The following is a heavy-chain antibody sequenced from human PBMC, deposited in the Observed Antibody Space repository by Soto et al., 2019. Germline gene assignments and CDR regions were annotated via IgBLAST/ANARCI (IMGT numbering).Heavy chain of an antibody. V-gene: IGHV1-2*02. CDR3: ARDAPPAAIWAYYYYYGMDV. J-gene: IGHJ6*02. D-gene: IGHD2-2*01. CDR2: INPNSGGT. Sequence: ASLKVSCKAAGYTFTGYYMRWVLHAPGQGLEWMGWINPNSGGTNYAQKFQGRVTMTRDTSISTAYMELSRLRSDDTAVYYCARDAPPAAIWAYYYYYGMDVWGQGTTVTVSS. CDR1: GYTFTGYY.